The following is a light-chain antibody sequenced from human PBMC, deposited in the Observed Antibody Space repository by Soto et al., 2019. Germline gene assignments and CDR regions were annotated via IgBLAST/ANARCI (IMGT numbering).Light chain of an antibody. CDR1: SSNIGARYD. CDR2: GYN. CDR3: QSYDISLSAYV. J-gene: IGLJ1*01. Sequence: QSVLTQPPSVSGAPGQRVTISCTGSSSNIGARYDVHWYQQLPGKAPKLLIYGYNNRPSGVPDRFSGSKSGTSASLAITGLQAEDEADYYCQSYDISLSAYVFGTGTKVTVL. V-gene: IGLV1-40*01.